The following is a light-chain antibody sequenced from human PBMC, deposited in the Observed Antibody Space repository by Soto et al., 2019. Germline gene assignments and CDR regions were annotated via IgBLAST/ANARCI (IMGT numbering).Light chain of an antibody. J-gene: IGKJ2*01. V-gene: IGKV1-5*03. CDR1: QSISSW. CDR3: QQYKSYPYT. Sequence: DIQMTQSPSTLSASVGDRVTITCRASQSISSWLAWYQQKPGKAPKLLINKASSLESGVPSRFSGSGSGAEFTLTISSLQPDDFATYYCQQYKSYPYTFGRGTKLEI. CDR2: KAS.